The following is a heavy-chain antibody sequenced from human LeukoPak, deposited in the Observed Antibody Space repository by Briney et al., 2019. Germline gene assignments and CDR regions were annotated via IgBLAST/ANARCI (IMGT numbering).Heavy chain of an antibody. V-gene: IGHV3-23*01. Sequence: GGSLRLSCAASGFTFSGYAMSWVRQAPGKGLEWVSAISGSGGSTYYADSVKGRFTISRDNSKNTLYLQMNSLRAEDTAVYYCAKDPGSDRYFDYWGQGTLVTVSS. CDR2: ISGSGGST. D-gene: IGHD3-10*01. CDR1: GFTFSGYA. J-gene: IGHJ4*02. CDR3: AKDPGSDRYFDY.